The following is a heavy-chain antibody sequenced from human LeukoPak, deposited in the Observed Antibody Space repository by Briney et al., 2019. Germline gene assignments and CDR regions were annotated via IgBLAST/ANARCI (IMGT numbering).Heavy chain of an antibody. CDR1: GDSISSHY. CDR2: THSSGDT. Sequence: SETLSLTCSVYGDSISSHYWSWIRQPPGKGLEWIAYTHSSGDTSYSASLKSRVTISLDTSENQFSLKLTSVTAADTAVYFCARHDNWNHGTDWFDPWGQGTLVIVSS. D-gene: IGHD1-14*01. J-gene: IGHJ5*02. V-gene: IGHV4-59*08. CDR3: ARHDNWNHGTDWFDP.